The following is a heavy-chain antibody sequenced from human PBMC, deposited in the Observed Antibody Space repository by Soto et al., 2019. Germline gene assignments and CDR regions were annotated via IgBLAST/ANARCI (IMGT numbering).Heavy chain of an antibody. CDR1: GYTFTSYD. J-gene: IGHJ6*03. CDR2: MNPNSGST. CDR3: AKPPPFYDILTGSDYYYMDV. Sequence: ASVKVSCKASGYTFTSYDINWVRQATGQGLEWMGWMNPNSGSTGYAQKFQGRVTMTRNTSISTAYMELSSLRSEDTAVYYCAKPPPFYDILTGSDYYYMDVWGKGTTVTVSS. V-gene: IGHV1-8*01. D-gene: IGHD3-9*01.